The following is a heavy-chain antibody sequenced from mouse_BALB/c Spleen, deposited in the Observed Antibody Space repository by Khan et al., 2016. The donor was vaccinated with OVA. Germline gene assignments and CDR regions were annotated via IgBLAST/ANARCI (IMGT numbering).Heavy chain of an antibody. CDR3: ARRGLRWAIDY. D-gene: IGHD3-2*02. CDR2: INPSTGYT. V-gene: IGHV1-7*01. J-gene: IGHJ2*01. Sequence: QVRLQQSGAELAKPGASVKMSCKASGYTFINYWILWVKQRPGQGLEWIGYINPSTGYTAYNQNFKDKATLTADKSSSTAYMQMSSLTSEDSAGDSVARRGLRWAIDYGGQGTTLTVSS. CDR1: GYTFINYW.